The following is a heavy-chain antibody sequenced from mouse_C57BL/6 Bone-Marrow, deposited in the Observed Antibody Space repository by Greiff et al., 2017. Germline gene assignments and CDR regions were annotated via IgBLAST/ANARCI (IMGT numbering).Heavy chain of an antibody. CDR1: GYTFTSYW. V-gene: IGHV1-59*01. D-gene: IGHD1-1*01. CDR3: ARWRFITTVNYFDY. CDR2: IDPSDSYT. Sequence: QVQLQQPGAELVRPGTSVKLSCKASGYTFTSYWMHWVKQRPGQGLEWIGVIDPSDSYTNYNQKFKGKATLTVDTSSSTAYMQLSSLTSEDSAVDYCARWRFITTVNYFDYWGQGTTLTVSS. J-gene: IGHJ2*01.